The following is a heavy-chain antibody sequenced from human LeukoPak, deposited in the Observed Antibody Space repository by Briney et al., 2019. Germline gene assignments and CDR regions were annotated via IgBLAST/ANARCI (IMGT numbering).Heavy chain of an antibody. Sequence: SETLSLTCSVSRGSISGYYWSWIRQPPGKGLEWIGSIYYSGSTYYNPSLKSRVTISVDTSKNQFSLKLSSVTAADTAVYYCARRRSGSYHWGQGTLVTVSS. CDR2: IYYSGST. CDR1: RGSISGYY. CDR3: ARRRSGSYH. J-gene: IGHJ4*02. D-gene: IGHD1-26*01. V-gene: IGHV4-59*05.